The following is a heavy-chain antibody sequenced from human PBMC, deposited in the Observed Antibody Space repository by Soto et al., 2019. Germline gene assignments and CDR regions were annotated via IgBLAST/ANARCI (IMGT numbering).Heavy chain of an antibody. J-gene: IGHJ3*02. CDR1: GYTFTNYY. CDR2: INPSGGST. Sequence: ASVKVSCKASGYTFTNYYIHWVRQAPGEGLEWMGIINPSGGSTSYTQKFQGRVTMTRDTSTSTVYMELSSLRSEDTAMYYCARDSGGKQLTRADVFDIWGQGTMVTVSS. V-gene: IGHV1-46*01. CDR3: ARDSGGKQLTRADVFDI. D-gene: IGHD6-13*01.